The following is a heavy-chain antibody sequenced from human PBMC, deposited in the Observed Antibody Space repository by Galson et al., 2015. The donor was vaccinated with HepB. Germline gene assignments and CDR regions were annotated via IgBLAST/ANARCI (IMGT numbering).Heavy chain of an antibody. CDR1: GGTFSSYA. CDR3: ARSLGFGVDQPTYYYYMDV. V-gene: IGHV1-69*10. D-gene: IGHD3-3*01. J-gene: IGHJ6*03. CDR2: IIPILGIA. Sequence: SVKVSCKASGGTFSSYAISWVRQAPGQGLEWMGGIIPILGIANYAQKFQGRVTITADKSTSTAYMELSSLRSEDTAVYYCARSLGFGVDQPTYYYYMDVWGKGTTVTVSS.